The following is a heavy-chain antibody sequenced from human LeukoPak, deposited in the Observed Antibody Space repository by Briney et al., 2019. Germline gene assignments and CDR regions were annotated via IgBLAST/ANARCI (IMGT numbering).Heavy chain of an antibody. Sequence: ASVKVSCKASGGTFSSYAISWVRQAPGQGLEWMGGIIPIFGTANYAQKFQGRVAITADESTSTAYMELSSLRSEDTAVYYCARDSETYCGGDCYYDYWGQGTLVTVSS. CDR2: IIPIFGTA. V-gene: IGHV1-69*13. CDR1: GGTFSSYA. D-gene: IGHD2-21*02. J-gene: IGHJ4*02. CDR3: ARDSETYCGGDCYYDY.